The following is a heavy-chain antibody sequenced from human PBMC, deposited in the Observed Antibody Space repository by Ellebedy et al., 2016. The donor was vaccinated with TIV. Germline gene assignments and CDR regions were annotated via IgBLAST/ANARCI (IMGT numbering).Heavy chain of an antibody. V-gene: IGHV3-30-3*01. CDR2: TPYDGSYK. CDR1: GFTFRGYA. J-gene: IGHJ6*02. D-gene: IGHD6-6*01. Sequence: GESLKISCAASGFTFRGYAMHWVRQAPGKGLEWVAVTPYDGSYKYYADSVKGRFNISRDNSKNILYLEMNSLRVEDTAFYYCARGASSAPYYFGIDVWGQGTTVTVSS. CDR3: ARGASSAPYYFGIDV.